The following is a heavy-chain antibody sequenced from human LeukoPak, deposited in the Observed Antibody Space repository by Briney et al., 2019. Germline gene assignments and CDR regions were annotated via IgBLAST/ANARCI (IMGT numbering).Heavy chain of an antibody. J-gene: IGHJ5*02. D-gene: IGHD6-19*01. CDR1: GFTFSSSW. CDR2: IKQDGSEK. CDR3: ARDPEYGGGA. V-gene: IGHV3-7*05. Sequence: PGGSLRLSCAASGFTFSSSWMSWVRQAPGKALEWVANIKQDGSEKYYVDSVKGRFTISRDNAKNSLYLQMNSLRAEDTAVYYCARDPEYGGGAWGQGTLATVSP.